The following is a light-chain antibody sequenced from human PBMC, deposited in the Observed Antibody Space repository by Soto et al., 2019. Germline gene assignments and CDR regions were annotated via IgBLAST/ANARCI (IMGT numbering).Light chain of an antibody. V-gene: IGKV3-20*01. Sequence: ESVLTLXXRTMSFSPVEXXXXXXXXSQSLSSSSLSCYQQRRXQRPRLVVYGASSXATSIPDRFSSSGSGKGFPHTISRLQSEDLVVAYCHLGQYCPPITFGQGTRLEIK. CDR3: HLGQYCPPIT. CDR2: GAS. CDR1: QSLSSSS. J-gene: IGKJ5*01.